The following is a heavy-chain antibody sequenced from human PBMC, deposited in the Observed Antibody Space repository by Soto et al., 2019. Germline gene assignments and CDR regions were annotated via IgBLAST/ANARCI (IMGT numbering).Heavy chain of an antibody. CDR1: GFPFSSYG. CDR3: ARASPGDYLDY. CDR2: IWYDGSNK. Sequence: GGSLSLSCAASGFPFSSYGMHWVRQAPGKGLEWVAVIWYDGSNKYYADSVKGRFTISRDDSKNTLYLQMNSLRAEDTAVYYCARASPGDYLDYWGQGTLVTVSS. J-gene: IGHJ4*02. D-gene: IGHD4-17*01. V-gene: IGHV3-33*01.